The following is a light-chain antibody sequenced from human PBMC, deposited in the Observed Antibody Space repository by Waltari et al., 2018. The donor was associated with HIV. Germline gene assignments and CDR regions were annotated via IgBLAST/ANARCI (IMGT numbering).Light chain of an antibody. CDR1: KLGDKY. J-gene: IGLJ2*01. CDR2: QDS. V-gene: IGLV3-1*01. CDR3: QAWDSSIVV. Sequence: SYELTQPPPVSVSPGQTASITCSGDKLGDKYACWYQQKPGQSPVLVIYQDSKRPSGIPERFSGSNSGNTATLTISGIQAMDEADYYCQAWDSSIVVFGGGTKLTVL.